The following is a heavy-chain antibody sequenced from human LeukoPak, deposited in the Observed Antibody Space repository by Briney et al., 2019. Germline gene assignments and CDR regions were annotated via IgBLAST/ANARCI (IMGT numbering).Heavy chain of an antibody. J-gene: IGHJ4*02. Sequence: SETLSLTCTVSGGSISSYYWSWIRQPPGKGLEWIGYIYYSGSTNYNPSLKSRVTISVDTSKNQFSLKLSSVTAADTAVYYCARHHYYDSSGPWGYFDYWGQGTLVTVSS. CDR2: IYYSGST. CDR3: ARHHYYDSSGPWGYFDY. D-gene: IGHD3-22*01. CDR1: GGSISSYY. V-gene: IGHV4-59*08.